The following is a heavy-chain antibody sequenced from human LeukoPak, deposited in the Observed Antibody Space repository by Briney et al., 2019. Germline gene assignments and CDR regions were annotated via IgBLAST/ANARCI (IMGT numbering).Heavy chain of an antibody. J-gene: IGHJ4*01. CDR3: ARAVSGDYPFDY. CDR1: GFTFSSYS. V-gene: IGHV3-21*01. CDR2: ISSSSSYI. Sequence: PGGSLRLSCAASGFTFSSYSMNWVRQAPGKGLEWVSSISSSSSYIYYADSVKGRFTISRDNAKNSLYLQMNSLRAEDTAVYYCARAVSGDYPFDYWGQGTLVTASS. D-gene: IGHD4-17*01.